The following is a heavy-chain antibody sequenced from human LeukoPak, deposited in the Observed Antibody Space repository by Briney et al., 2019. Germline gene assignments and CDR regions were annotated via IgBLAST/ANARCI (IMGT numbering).Heavy chain of an antibody. Sequence: GGSQRLSCAASGFTFSDYSMNWVRQAPGKGLEWISYIGIDSGNTNYADSVKGRFTISGDKAKNSLYLQMNSLRVEDTAVYYCARDYKYAFDNWGQGTLVTVSS. CDR3: ARDYKYAFDN. D-gene: IGHD5-24*01. CDR2: IGIDSGNT. V-gene: IGHV3-48*01. CDR1: GFTFSDYS. J-gene: IGHJ4*02.